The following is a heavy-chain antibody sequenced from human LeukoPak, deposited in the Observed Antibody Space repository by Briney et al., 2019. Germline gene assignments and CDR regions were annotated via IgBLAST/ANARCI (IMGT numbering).Heavy chain of an antibody. D-gene: IGHD1-1*01. CDR2: IYYSGST. CDR1: GGSITSYY. J-gene: IGHJ4*02. V-gene: IGHV4-59*01. Sequence: SETLSLTCTVSGGSITSYYWSWIRQPPGKGLDWIGYIYYSGSTSYNPSLKSRVTLSLDTSKNQFSLKLSSVTAADTAVYYCARLVQQSPYYFDYWGQGTLVTVSS. CDR3: ARLVQQSPYYFDY.